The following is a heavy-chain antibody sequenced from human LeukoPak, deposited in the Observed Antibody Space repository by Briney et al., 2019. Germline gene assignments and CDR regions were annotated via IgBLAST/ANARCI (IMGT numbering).Heavy chain of an antibody. Sequence: SETLSLTCTVSGGSISSYYWSWIRQPPGKGLEWIGYIYYSGSTNYNPSLKSRVTISVDTSKNQFSLKLSSVTAADTAVYYCARRGGGESFDYWGQGTLVTVSS. J-gene: IGHJ4*02. CDR3: ARRGGGESFDY. V-gene: IGHV4-59*08. D-gene: IGHD2-21*01. CDR1: GGSISSYY. CDR2: IYYSGST.